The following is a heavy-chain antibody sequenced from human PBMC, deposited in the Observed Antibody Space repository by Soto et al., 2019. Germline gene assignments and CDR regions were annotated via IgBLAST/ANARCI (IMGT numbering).Heavy chain of an antibody. D-gene: IGHD6-19*01. V-gene: IGHV2-5*02. CDR2: IYWDDDK. Sequence: QITLKESGPTLVKPTQTLTLTCSFSGFSLNTGGVGVGWIRQPPGKALEWLAVIYWDDDKSWSPSLRDRLTITRDASEDQVVLTGTNMDPVDTATYYCARRRGGFGGGWTTPYFDYWGQGTLVTVSS. CDR3: ARRRGGFGGGWTTPYFDY. CDR1: GFSLNTGGVG. J-gene: IGHJ4*02.